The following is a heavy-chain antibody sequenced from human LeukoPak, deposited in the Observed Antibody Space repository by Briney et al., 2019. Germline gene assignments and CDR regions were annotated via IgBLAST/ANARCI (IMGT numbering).Heavy chain of an antibody. D-gene: IGHD2-15*01. Sequence: PSETLSLTCAVSGYSISSGYYWGWIRQPPGKGLEWIGSIHHSGSTYYNPSLKSRVTTSVDMSKNQFSLKLSSVTAADTAVYFCTGEKAGTIVDYWGQGTLVTVSS. CDR2: IHHSGST. V-gene: IGHV4-38-2*02. CDR1: GYSISSGYY. J-gene: IGHJ4*02. CDR3: TGEKAGTIVDY.